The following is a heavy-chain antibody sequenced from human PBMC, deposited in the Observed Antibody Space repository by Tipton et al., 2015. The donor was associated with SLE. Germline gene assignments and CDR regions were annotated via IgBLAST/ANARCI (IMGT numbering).Heavy chain of an antibody. CDR2: INSDGSGT. CDR1: GFTFSTYW. D-gene: IGHD4-11*01. J-gene: IGHJ3*02. Sequence: SLRLSCEASGFTFSTYWMHWVRQAPGKGLVWVSRINSDGSGTSYADSVKGRFTISRDNAKNTLHLQMNSLRGEDTAVYYCVRGYDSYYSHYHNAFDIWGQGTMVTVSS. CDR3: VRGYDSYYSHYHNAFDI. V-gene: IGHV3-74*01.